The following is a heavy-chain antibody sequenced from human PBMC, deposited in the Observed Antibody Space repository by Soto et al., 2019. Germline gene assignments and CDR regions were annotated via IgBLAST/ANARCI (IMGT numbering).Heavy chain of an antibody. CDR3: VREDSGASGDI. CDR2: ISAYNGDT. D-gene: IGHD2-15*01. J-gene: IGHJ3*02. V-gene: IGHV1-18*04. Sequence: ASVKVSCKTSGYTFTKYGITWVRQAPGQGLKCMGWISAYNGDTKYAQKFQGRVIMTTDTSTTTAYMELRSLRSHDTAVYYCVREDSGASGDIWGQGTRVTVSS. CDR1: GYTFTKYG.